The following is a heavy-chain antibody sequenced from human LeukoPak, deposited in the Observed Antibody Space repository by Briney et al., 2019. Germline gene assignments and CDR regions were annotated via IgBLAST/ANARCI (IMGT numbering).Heavy chain of an antibody. CDR2: ISYDGSNK. J-gene: IGHJ4*02. CDR1: GFTFSSYA. V-gene: IGHV3-30*01. D-gene: IGHD1-20*01. CDR3: EGVTSSFDY. Sequence: GGSLRLSSAASGFTFSSYAMHWVCPTPRKGLEWVAVISYDGSNKYYADSVKGRFTISRDNSKNTLYLQMNSPIAEDTAVYYCEGVTSSFDYWGQGTLVTVSS.